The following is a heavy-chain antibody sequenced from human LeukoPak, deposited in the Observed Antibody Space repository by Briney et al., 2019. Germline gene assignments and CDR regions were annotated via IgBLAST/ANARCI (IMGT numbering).Heavy chain of an antibody. CDR1: GFILSNAW. CDR3: ARQPRYYYGSSGYYGYDY. Sequence: PGGSLRLSCAASGFILSNAWMNWVRQAPGKGLEWVSYISSSGSTIYYADSVKGRFTISRDNAKNSLYLQMNSLRAEDTAVYYCARQPRYYYGSSGYYGYDYWGQGTLVTVSS. J-gene: IGHJ4*02. V-gene: IGHV3-48*04. CDR2: ISSSGSTI. D-gene: IGHD3-22*01.